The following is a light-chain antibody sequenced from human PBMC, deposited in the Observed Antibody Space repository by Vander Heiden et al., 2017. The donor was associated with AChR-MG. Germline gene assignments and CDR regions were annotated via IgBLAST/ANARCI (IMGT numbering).Light chain of an antibody. CDR3: SSYTSSTTDVV. CDR2: DVS. J-gene: IGLJ2*01. V-gene: IGLV2-14*01. CDR1: SSDVGGYNY. Sequence: QSALTQPASVSGSPGPSITIPCTGTSSDVGGYNYVSWYQQHPGKAPKLMIYDVSKRPSGVSNRFSGSKSGNTASLTISGLQAEDEANYYCSSYTSSTTDVVFGGGTKLTVL.